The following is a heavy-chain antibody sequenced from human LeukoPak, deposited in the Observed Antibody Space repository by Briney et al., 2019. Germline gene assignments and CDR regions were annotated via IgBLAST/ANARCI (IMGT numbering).Heavy chain of an antibody. V-gene: IGHV1-69*13. CDR2: IIPIFGTA. CDR1: GGTFSSYA. Sequence: ASVKVSCKASGGTFSSYAISWVRQAPGQGLEWMGGIIPIFGTANYAQKFQGRVAITADESTSTAYMELSSLRSEDTAVYYCARHQASGGYLDYWGQGTLVTVSS. CDR3: ARHQASGGYLDY. J-gene: IGHJ4*02. D-gene: IGHD2-15*01.